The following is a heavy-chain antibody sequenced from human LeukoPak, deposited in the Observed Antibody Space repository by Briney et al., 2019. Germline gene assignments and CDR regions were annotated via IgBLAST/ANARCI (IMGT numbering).Heavy chain of an antibody. D-gene: IGHD1-14*01. J-gene: IGHJ6*02. CDR3: ARDRVYGYYYYGMDV. V-gene: IGHV3-30*04. CDR1: GFTFSSYA. Sequence: GRSLRLSCAASGFTFSSYAMHWVRQAPGKGLEWVAVISYDGSNKYYADSVKGRFTISRDNSKNTLYLQMNSLRAEDTAVYYCARDRVYGYYYYGMDVWGQGTTVTVSS. CDR2: ISYDGSNK.